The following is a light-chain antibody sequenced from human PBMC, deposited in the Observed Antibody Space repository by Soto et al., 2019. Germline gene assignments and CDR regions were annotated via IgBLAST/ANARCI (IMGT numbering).Light chain of an antibody. CDR1: ESISSW. V-gene: IGKV1-5*03. J-gene: IGKJ1*01. CDR2: KAS. CDR3: QQYDTYRT. Sequence: DIQMTQSPSTLSASVGDRVTITCRASESISSWLAWYQQKPGKAPNLLIYKASSLESGVPSRFSGSGSGTEFILTISSLQPDDFATYYCQQYDTYRTFGQGTKVEIK.